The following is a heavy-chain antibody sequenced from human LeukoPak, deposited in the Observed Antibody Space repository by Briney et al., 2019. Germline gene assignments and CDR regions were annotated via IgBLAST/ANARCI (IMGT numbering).Heavy chain of an antibody. Sequence: GGSLRLSCAASGFTFTNSWMHWVRQAPGKGLLWVSRINTDGTITDYADSVKGRFTISRDNAKNTLSLQMNSLRAEDTAVYYCARDETTPYYGSGGHDYWGQGTLVTVSS. J-gene: IGHJ4*02. CDR3: ARDETTPYYGSGGHDY. D-gene: IGHD3-10*01. V-gene: IGHV3-74*01. CDR2: INTDGTIT. CDR1: GFTFTNSW.